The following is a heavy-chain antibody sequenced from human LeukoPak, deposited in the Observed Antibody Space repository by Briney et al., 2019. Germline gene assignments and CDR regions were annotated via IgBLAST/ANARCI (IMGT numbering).Heavy chain of an antibody. CDR2: IKSGSDGGTT. V-gene: IGHV3-15*01. CDR3: VTIYDYIWGV. J-gene: IGHJ4*02. Sequence: GGSLRLSCVASGFIFRNAWVSWVRQAPGKGLEWVGRIKSGSDGGTTDYAAPVRGRFTIWRDDLRNTLYLQMDSLKTEDTAVYYCVTIYDYIWGVWGQGTLVTVSS. CDR1: GFIFRNAW. D-gene: IGHD3-16*01.